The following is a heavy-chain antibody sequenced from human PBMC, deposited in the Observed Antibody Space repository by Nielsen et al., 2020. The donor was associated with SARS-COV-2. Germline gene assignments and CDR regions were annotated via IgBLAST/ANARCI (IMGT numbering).Heavy chain of an antibody. D-gene: IGHD2-2*03. CDR1: GFTFSSYA. Sequence: GESLKISCAASGFTFSSYAMHWVRQAPGKGLEWVAVISYDGSNKYYADSVKGRFTISRDNSKNTLYLQMNSLRAEDTAVYYCARVVGYCSSTSCYEWFDPWGQGTLVTVSS. CDR3: ARVVGYCSSTSCYEWFDP. J-gene: IGHJ5*02. CDR2: ISYDGSNK. V-gene: IGHV3-30*04.